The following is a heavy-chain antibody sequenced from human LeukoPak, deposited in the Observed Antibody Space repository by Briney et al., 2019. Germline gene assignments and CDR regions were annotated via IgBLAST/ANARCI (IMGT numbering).Heavy chain of an antibody. CDR3: AKNDYNKYWFDP. CDR1: GGSISSGGYY. J-gene: IGHJ5*02. Sequence: SQTLSLTCTVSGGSISSGGYYWSWIRQHPVKGLEWIGYIYYSGSTYYNPSLKSRVTISVDTSKNQFSLKLSSVTAADTTVYYYAKNDYNKYWFDPWGQGTPVTVSS. V-gene: IGHV4-31*03. D-gene: IGHD4-11*01. CDR2: IYYSGST.